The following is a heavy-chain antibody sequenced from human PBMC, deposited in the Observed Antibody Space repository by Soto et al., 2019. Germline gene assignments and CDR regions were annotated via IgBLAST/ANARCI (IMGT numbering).Heavy chain of an antibody. CDR3: VRVAGAYYFDY. J-gene: IGHJ4*02. V-gene: IGHV3-72*01. D-gene: IGHD3-10*01. Sequence: EVQLVESGGGLVQPGGSLRLSCAASGFTFSDHYMDWVRQAPGKGLEWVGRTRKKTNSYTTEYAASVKGRFTISRDDSKNSLYLQMNSLKTEDTAVYYCVRVAGAYYFDYWGQGTLVTVSS. CDR2: TRKKTNSYTT. CDR1: GFTFSDHY.